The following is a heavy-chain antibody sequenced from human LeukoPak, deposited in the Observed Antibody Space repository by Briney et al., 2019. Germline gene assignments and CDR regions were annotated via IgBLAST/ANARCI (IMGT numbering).Heavy chain of an antibody. CDR2: IYHSGST. CDR3: ARDDSSGEYYYMDV. V-gene: IGHV4-30-2*01. J-gene: IGHJ6*03. Sequence: SETLSLTCTVSGGSISSGGYYWSWIRQPPGKGLEWIGYIYHSGSTYYNPSLKSRVTISVDRSKNQFSLKLSSVTAADTAVYYCARDDSSGEYYYMDVWGKGTTVTVSS. CDR1: GGSISSGGYY. D-gene: IGHD6-19*01.